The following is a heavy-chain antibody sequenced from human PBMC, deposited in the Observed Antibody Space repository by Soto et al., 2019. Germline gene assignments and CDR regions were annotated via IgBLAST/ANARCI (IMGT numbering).Heavy chain of an antibody. J-gene: IGHJ5*02. CDR1: GFSLSTSGVG. D-gene: IGHD2-2*01. V-gene: IGHV2-5*02. CDR2: IYWDDDK. CDR3: ARRYCSTTSCYNWFDP. Sequence: QITLKESGPTLVKPTQTLTLTCTFSGFSLSTSGVGVGWIRQPPGKALEWLALIYWDDDKRYSPSLKSRLTITKDTSKNQVVPTVTNVDPVDTATYYCARRYCSTTSCYNWFDPWGQGTLVTVSS.